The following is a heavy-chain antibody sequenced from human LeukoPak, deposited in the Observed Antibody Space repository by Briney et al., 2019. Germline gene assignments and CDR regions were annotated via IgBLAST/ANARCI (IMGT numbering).Heavy chain of an antibody. J-gene: IGHJ4*02. Sequence: SETLSLTCTVSGGSISSSYYYWGWIRQPPGKGLEWIGSIYYSGSTYYNPSLKSRVTISVDTSKNQFSLKLRSVTAADTAVYYCARAPGYYGSGSPYFDSWGQGTLVTVSS. CDR2: IYYSGST. D-gene: IGHD3-10*01. CDR1: GGSISSSYYY. CDR3: ARAPGYYGSGSPYFDS. V-gene: IGHV4-39*07.